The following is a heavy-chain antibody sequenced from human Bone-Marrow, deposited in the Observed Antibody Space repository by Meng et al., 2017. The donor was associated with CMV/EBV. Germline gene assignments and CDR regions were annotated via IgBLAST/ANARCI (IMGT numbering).Heavy chain of an antibody. J-gene: IGHJ6*01. CDR2: IKQEGSEK. D-gene: IGHD3-3*01. CDR3: ARLPYDFRSAEFYAMGV. Sequence: GESLKISCAASGFRFRTYWMTWVRQAPGKGPEWVANIKQEGSEKYYVDSVKGRFTISRDNAKNSLYLQMNSLRAEDTAVYYCARLPYDFRSAEFYAMGVWGQGPTVTVSS. CDR1: GFRFRTYW. V-gene: IGHV3-7*01.